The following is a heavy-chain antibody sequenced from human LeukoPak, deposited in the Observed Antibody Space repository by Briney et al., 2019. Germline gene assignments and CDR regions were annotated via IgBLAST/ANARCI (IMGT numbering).Heavy chain of an antibody. CDR3: ARVRSISGEDAFDI. Sequence: SETLSLTCTVSGGSISSHYWTWIRQPAGKGLEWIGRIYTSGSTNYNPSLKSRVTISGDTSKNQFSLRLSSVTAADTAVYYCARVRSISGEDAFDIWGLGTMVTVSS. CDR2: IYTSGST. V-gene: IGHV4-4*07. D-gene: IGHD1-26*01. CDR1: GGSISSHY. J-gene: IGHJ3*02.